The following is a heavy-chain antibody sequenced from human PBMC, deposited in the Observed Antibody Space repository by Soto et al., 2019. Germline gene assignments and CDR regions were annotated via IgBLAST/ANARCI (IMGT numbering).Heavy chain of an antibody. CDR2: ISYSGNT. J-gene: IGHJ4*02. CDR3: AGLRGYAGSPIDY. CDR1: GGSIISGY. V-gene: IGHV4-59*01. D-gene: IGHD2-15*01. Sequence: SETLALTCTVSGGSIISGYWSWIRQPPGKGLEWIGYISYSGNTNYNPSLKSRVTMSVDTPKNQFSLRLSSVTTADTAVYYCAGLRGYAGSPIDYWGQGTQVTVS.